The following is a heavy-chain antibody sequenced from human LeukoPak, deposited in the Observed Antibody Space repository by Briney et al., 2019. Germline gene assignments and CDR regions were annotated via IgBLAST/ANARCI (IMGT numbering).Heavy chain of an antibody. J-gene: IGHJ4*02. Sequence: GGSLRLSCAASGFTFSSYAMSWVRQAPGKGLEWVSAISGSGVSTYYADSVKGRFTISRDNSKNTLYLQMNNLRAEDTAVYYCAKNNDGGYYYEWGQGTLVTVSS. D-gene: IGHD3-22*01. CDR3: AKNNDGGYYYE. CDR2: ISGSGVST. CDR1: GFTFSSYA. V-gene: IGHV3-23*01.